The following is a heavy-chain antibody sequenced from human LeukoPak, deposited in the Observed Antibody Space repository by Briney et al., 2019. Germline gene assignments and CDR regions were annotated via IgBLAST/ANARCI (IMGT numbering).Heavy chain of an antibody. CDR1: GGTFSSYA. V-gene: IGHV1-69*05. CDR2: IIPIFGTA. CDR3: ASGGLVMPYYYYYYMDV. J-gene: IGHJ6*03. Sequence: SVKVSCKASGGTFSSYAHSWVRQAPGKGFEWMGGIIPIFGTANYAQKFQGRVTITTDESTSTAYMELSSLRSEDTAVYYCASGGLVMPYYYYYYMDVWGKGTTVTVSS. D-gene: IGHD3/OR15-3a*01.